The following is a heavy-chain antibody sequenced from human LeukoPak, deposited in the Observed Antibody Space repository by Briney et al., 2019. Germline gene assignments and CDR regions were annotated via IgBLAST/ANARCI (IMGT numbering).Heavy chain of an antibody. Sequence: SETLSLTCTASGGSISSYYWSWIRQPPGKGLEWIGYIYYSGSTNYNPSLKSRVTISVGTSKNQFSLKLSSVTAADTAVYYCARTRRNYGSGSSHFDYWGQGTLVTVSS. J-gene: IGHJ4*02. CDR2: IYYSGST. D-gene: IGHD3-10*01. CDR3: ARTRRNYGSGSSHFDY. CDR1: GGSISSYY. V-gene: IGHV4-59*01.